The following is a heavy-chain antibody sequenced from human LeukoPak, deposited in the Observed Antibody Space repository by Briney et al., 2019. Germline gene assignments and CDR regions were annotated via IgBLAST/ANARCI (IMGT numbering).Heavy chain of an antibody. CDR3: ARETSGWPKQPDY. J-gene: IGHJ4*02. Sequence: PGGSLRLSCAASGFTVSSNYMSWVGQAPGRGLEWVSVIYSGGSTYYTDSVKGRFTISRDNSKNTLYLQMNSLRAEDTAVYYCARETSGWPKQPDYWGQGTLVTVSS. V-gene: IGHV3-53*01. CDR1: GFTVSSNY. D-gene: IGHD6-19*01. CDR2: IYSGGST.